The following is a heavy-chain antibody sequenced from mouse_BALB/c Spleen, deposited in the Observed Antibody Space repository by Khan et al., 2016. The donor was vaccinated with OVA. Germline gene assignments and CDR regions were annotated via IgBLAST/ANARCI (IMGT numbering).Heavy chain of an antibody. CDR3: ARGTTTSYLYCDV. CDR2: IHPSDSET. D-gene: IGHD3-2*02. J-gene: IGHJ1*01. Sequence: QVQLQQPGAELVRPGASVKLSCKASGYSFTSYWMNWVKQRPGQGLEWIGMIHPSDSETTLNQKFTDKATLSVAKSCSTAYMQLSMPTAEGSEVFCCARGTTTSYLYCDVWGAGTTVTVSS. CDR1: GYSFTSYW. V-gene: IGHV1S82*01.